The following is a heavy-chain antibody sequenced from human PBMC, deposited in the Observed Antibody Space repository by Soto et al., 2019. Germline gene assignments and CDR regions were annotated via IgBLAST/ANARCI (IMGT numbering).Heavy chain of an antibody. Sequence: GGSLRLSCAAAGFTFSSYAMTWVRQAPGKGLEWVSTITGSGGSTYYADSVRGRFTISRDNSKNTLYLQMNSLRAEDTAVYYCAKDRTTMYDGFDNWGQGTMVTVSS. V-gene: IGHV3-23*01. CDR1: GFTFSSYA. J-gene: IGHJ3*02. CDR2: ITGSGGST. D-gene: IGHD1-7*01. CDR3: AKDRTTMYDGFDN.